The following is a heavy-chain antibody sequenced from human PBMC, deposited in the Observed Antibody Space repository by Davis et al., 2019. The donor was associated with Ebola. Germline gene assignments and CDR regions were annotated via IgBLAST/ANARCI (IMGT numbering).Heavy chain of an antibody. J-gene: IGHJ5*02. CDR1: GFTFSSYA. Sequence: GESLKISCAASGFTFSSYAMSWVRQAPGKGLEWVSAISSSGSTIYYADSVKGRFTISRDNAKNSLYLQMNSLRAEDTAVYYCARGHGSSPDNWFDPWGQGTLVTVSS. CDR3: ARGHGSSPDNWFDP. V-gene: IGHV3-21*04. D-gene: IGHD1-26*01. CDR2: ISSSGSTI.